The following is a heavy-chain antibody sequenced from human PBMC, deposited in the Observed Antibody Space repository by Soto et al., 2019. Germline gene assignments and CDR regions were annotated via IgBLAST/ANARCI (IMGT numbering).Heavy chain of an antibody. J-gene: IGHJ6*02. CDR3: AKAAGDYGGNAYYYYGMDV. V-gene: IGHV3-30*18. CDR2: ISYDGTNK. Sequence: QVQLVESGGGVVQPGRSLRLSCAASGFTFSSYGMHWVRQAPGKGLEWVAVISYDGTNKYYAGSVKGRFTISRDNSKNTRYLQMNSLRAEDTAVYYCAKAAGDYGGNAYYYYGMDVWGQGTTVTVSS. D-gene: IGHD4-17*01. CDR1: GFTFSSYG.